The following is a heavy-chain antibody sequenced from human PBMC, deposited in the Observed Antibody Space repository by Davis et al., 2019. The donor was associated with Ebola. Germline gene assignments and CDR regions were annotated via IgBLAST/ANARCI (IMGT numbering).Heavy chain of an antibody. Sequence: ESLKISCAASGFTFSSYWMSWVRQAPGKGLEWIGEINHSGSTNYNPSLKSRVTISVDTSKNQFSLKLSSVTAADTAVYYCARGNNYDFWSGRKYGMDVWGQGTTVTVSS. D-gene: IGHD3-3*01. J-gene: IGHJ6*02. CDR1: GFTFSSYW. V-gene: IGHV4-34*01. CDR2: INHSGST. CDR3: ARGNNYDFWSGRKYGMDV.